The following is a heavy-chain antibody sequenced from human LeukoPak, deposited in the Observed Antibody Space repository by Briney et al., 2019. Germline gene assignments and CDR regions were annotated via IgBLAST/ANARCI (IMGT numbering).Heavy chain of an antibody. CDR3: AKDWGEDFDTSGPDY. J-gene: IGHJ4*02. CDR1: GFTFSSYS. V-gene: IGHV3-21*01. Sequence: GGSLRLSCAASGFTFSSYSMNWARQAPGKGLDWVSSISSRSSYIYYADSVKGRFTISRDGSKNTLYLQMNSLRVEDTAVYYCAKDWGEDFDTSGPDYWGQGTLVTVSS. CDR2: ISSRSSYI. D-gene: IGHD3-22*01.